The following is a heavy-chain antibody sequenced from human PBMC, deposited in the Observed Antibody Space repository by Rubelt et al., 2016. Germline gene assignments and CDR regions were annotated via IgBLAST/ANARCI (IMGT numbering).Heavy chain of an antibody. CDR1: ARSFSGYY. V-gene: IGHV4-34*01. D-gene: IGHD3-10*01. CDR3: ARSYYYGSGTYFWFCDL. CDR2: IYHSGST. Sequence: QVQLQQWGAGVLKPSETLSLTCSVNARSFSGYYWTWIRQPPGKGLEWIGSIYHSGSTYYNPSLKSRVTISVDSSKNQFSLKPGSVTAADTAVYDCARSYYYGSGTYFWFCDLWGRGTLVTVSS. J-gene: IGHJ2*01.